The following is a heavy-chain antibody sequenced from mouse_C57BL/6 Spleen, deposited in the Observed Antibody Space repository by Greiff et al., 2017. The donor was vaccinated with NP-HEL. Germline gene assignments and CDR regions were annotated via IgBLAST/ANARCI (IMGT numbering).Heavy chain of an antibody. J-gene: IGHJ4*01. CDR1: GYTFTSYW. CDR3: ARAPFYGNYVSYAMDY. Sequence: VQLQQPGAELVKPGASVKVSCKASGYTFTSYWMHWVKQRPGQGLEWIGYIYIGNGYTEYNEKFKGKATLTSDTSSSTAYMQLSSLTSEDSAIYFCARAPFYGNYVSYAMDYWGQGTSVTVSS. CDR2: IYIGNGYT. V-gene: IGHV1-58*01. D-gene: IGHD2-1*01.